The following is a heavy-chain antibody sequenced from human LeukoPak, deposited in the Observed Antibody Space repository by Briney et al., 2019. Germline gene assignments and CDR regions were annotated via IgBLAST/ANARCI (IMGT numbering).Heavy chain of an antibody. CDR2: STSSDNI. J-gene: IGHJ6*02. CDR3: ARDRGSAAAGTWYYAMDV. Sequence: GGSLRLSCAASGFTFSSYEMNWVRQAPGKGLEWVSSSTSSDNIHYADAVKGRFTSSRDNAKNSVYLQMNSLRAEDTAVYYCARDRGSAAAGTWYYAMDVWGQGTTVTVSS. CDR1: GFTFSSYE. D-gene: IGHD6-13*01. V-gene: IGHV3-48*03.